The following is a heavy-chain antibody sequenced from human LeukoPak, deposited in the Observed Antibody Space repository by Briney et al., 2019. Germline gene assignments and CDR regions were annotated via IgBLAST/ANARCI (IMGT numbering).Heavy chain of an antibody. CDR2: ITTYNGNT. CDR1: GYTFRDFG. J-gene: IGHJ4*02. D-gene: IGHD3-3*01. CDR3: ARGPYYDSWSGAGY. Sequence: ASVKVSCKASGYTFRDFGISWVRQAPGQGLEWMGWITTYNGNTNYIQRLQGRVTMTTDTSTSTAYMELRSLRSDDTAVYYCARGPYYDSWSGAGYWGQGTLVTVSS. V-gene: IGHV1-18*01.